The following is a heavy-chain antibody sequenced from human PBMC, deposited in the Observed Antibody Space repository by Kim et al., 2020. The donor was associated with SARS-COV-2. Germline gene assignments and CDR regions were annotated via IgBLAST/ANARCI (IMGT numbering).Heavy chain of an antibody. J-gene: IGHJ5*01. Sequence: ADSVKGRFTISRENSKNTLYLQRNSLRAEDTAVYYCARDHSSSSSWFDSWGQGTLVTVSS. D-gene: IGHD6-6*01. V-gene: IGHV3-33*01. CDR3: ARDHSSSSSWFDS.